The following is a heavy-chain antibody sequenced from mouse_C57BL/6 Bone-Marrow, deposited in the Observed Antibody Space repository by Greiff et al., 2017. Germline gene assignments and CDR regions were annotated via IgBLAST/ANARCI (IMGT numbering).Heavy chain of an antibody. CDR1: GYSFTGYF. J-gene: IGHJ1*03. Sequence: VQLQQSGPELVKPGDSVKISCKASGYSFTGYFMNWVMQSHGKSLEWIGRINPYNGDTFYNQKFKGKATLTVDKSSSTAHMELRSLTSEDSAVYYCARRDYYGSSYWYFDVWGTGTTVTVSS. D-gene: IGHD1-1*01. CDR2: INPYNGDT. V-gene: IGHV1-20*01. CDR3: ARRDYYGSSYWYFDV.